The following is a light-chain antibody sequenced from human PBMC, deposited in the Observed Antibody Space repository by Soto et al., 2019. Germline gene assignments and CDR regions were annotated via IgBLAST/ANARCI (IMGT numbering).Light chain of an antibody. V-gene: IGLV2-8*01. CDR1: SSDVGGYNY. Sequence: QSVLTQPPSASGSPGQSVTSSCTGTSSDVGGYNYVSWYLQVPGKAPKLMIYEVTKRPSGVPDRFSGSKSGNTASLTVSGLQAEDEADYFCASYAGSNNVIFGGGTKLTVL. CDR2: EVT. J-gene: IGLJ2*01. CDR3: ASYAGSNNVI.